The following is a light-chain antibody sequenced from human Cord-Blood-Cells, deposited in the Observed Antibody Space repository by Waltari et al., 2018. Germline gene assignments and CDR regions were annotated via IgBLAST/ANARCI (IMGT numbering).Light chain of an antibody. J-gene: IGKJ1*01. Sequence: DIQMTQSPSSLSASVADRVPLTCRASQGISTYLAWYQQKPGKVPKLLIYAASTLQAGVPSRFSGSGSGTDFTLTISSLQPEDVATYYCQKYNSAPWTFGQGTKVEIK. CDR3: QKYNSAPWT. CDR2: AAS. CDR1: QGISTY. V-gene: IGKV1-27*01.